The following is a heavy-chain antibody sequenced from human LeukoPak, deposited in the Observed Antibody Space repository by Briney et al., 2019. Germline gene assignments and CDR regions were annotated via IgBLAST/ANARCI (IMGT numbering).Heavy chain of an antibody. CDR2: IASDGSST. D-gene: IGHD4-23*01. V-gene: IGHV3-74*01. Sequence: GGSLRLSCAVSGFTFSSYFMSWVRQAPGKGLVWVSRIASDGSSTTYADSVKGRFSISRDNAKNTLYLQMNSLRVEDTAVYYCARGRPHGNDYWGQGTLVTVSS. J-gene: IGHJ4*02. CDR1: GFTFSSYF. CDR3: ARGRPHGNDY.